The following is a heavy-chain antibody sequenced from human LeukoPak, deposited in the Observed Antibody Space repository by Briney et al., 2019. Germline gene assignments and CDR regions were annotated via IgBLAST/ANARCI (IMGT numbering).Heavy chain of an antibody. J-gene: IGHJ3*02. Sequence: PGGSLRLSCAASGFTFSDYYMSWIRQAPGKGLEWVSYISSSSSYTNYADSVKGRFTISRDNAKNSLYLQMNSLRAEDTAVYYCATDHGSGFWNGYPKTFDIWGQGTMVTVSS. CDR2: ISSSSSYT. CDR1: GFTFSDYY. D-gene: IGHD3-3*01. V-gene: IGHV3-11*05. CDR3: ATDHGSGFWNGYPKTFDI.